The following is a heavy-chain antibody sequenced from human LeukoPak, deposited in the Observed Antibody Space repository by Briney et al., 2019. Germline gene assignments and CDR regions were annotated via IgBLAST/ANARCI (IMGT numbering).Heavy chain of an antibody. D-gene: IGHD3-10*01. V-gene: IGHV4-4*07. Sequence: SETLSLTCTVSGGSISNYYWSWIRQPAGQGLEWVGRIYYNVETNYNPSLKSRVTMSVDTSKNQFSLKLSSVTAADTAVYYCARDVTMVRGFDYWGQGTLVTVSS. J-gene: IGHJ4*02. CDR3: ARDVTMVRGFDY. CDR1: GGSISNYY. CDR2: IYYNVET.